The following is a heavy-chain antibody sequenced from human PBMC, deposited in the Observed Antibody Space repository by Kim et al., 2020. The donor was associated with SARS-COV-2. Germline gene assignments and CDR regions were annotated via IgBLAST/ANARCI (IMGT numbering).Heavy chain of an antibody. D-gene: IGHD4-17*01. J-gene: IGHJ6*02. V-gene: IGHV4-34*01. Sequence: NPSLKSRVTISVDTSKNQFSLKLSSVTAADTAVYYCARGAVRYYYYGMDVWGQGTTVTVSS. CDR3: ARGAVRYYYYGMDV.